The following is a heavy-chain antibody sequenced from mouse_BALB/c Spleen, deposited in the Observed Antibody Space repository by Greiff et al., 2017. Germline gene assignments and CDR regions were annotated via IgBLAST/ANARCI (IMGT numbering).Heavy chain of an antibody. V-gene: IGHV14-3*02. D-gene: IGHD1-2*01. J-gene: IGHJ4*01. CDR3: ARGSILYGYGAMDY. Sequence: EVQLQQSGAELVKPGASVKLSCTASGFNFKDSYMHWVKQRPEQGLEWIGRIDPANGNTKYDPKFQGKATITADTSSNTAYLQLSSLTSEDTAVYYCARGSILYGYGAMDYWGQGTSVTVSS. CDR1: GFNFKDSY. CDR2: IDPANGNT.